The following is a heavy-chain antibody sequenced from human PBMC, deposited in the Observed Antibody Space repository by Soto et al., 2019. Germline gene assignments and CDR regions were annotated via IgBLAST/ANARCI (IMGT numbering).Heavy chain of an antibody. CDR3: ARLLAEYSASVGP. Sequence: GESLKISCKGSGYNFASYWIGWVRQMPGKGLEWMGIIHPGDSDTRHSPSFRGQVTISADKSTSRAYLQWSSLEASDTAIYYCARLLAEYSASVGPWGQGTMVTVSS. J-gene: IGHJ5*02. V-gene: IGHV5-51*01. D-gene: IGHD6-6*01. CDR1: GYNFASYW. CDR2: IHPGDSDT.